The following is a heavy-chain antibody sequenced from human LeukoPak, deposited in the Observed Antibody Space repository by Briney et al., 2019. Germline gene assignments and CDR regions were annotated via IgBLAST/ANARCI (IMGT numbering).Heavy chain of an antibody. CDR2: TNAGNGNT. V-gene: IGHV1-3*01. D-gene: IGHD3-22*01. CDR3: ARDLDSSREDV. Sequence: ASVKVSCKASGYSFTTYATHWVRQAPGQRLEWMGWTNAGNGNTKYSQKFQGRVTITRDTSASTAYMELSSLRSEDTAVYYCARDLDSSREDVWGQGTMVTVSS. CDR1: GYSFTTYA. J-gene: IGHJ6*02.